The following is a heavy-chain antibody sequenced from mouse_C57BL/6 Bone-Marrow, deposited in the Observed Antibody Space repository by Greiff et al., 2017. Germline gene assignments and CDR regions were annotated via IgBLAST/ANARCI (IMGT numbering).Heavy chain of an antibody. CDR3: ARLSYYPDY. V-gene: IGHV5-6*01. CDR2: ISSGGSYT. CDR1: GFTFSSYG. Sequence: EVHLVESGGDLVKPGGSLKLSCAASGFTFSSYGMSWVRQTPDKRLEWVATISSGGSYTYYPDSVKGRFTISRDNAKNTLYLQMSSLKSEDTAMYYCARLSYYPDYWGQGTTLTVSS. J-gene: IGHJ2*01. D-gene: IGHD1-1*01.